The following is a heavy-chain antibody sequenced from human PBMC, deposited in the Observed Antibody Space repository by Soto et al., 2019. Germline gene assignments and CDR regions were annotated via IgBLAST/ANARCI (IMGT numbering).Heavy chain of an antibody. J-gene: IGHJ4*02. V-gene: IGHV4-34*01. CDR1: GWSFSGYY. D-gene: IGHD3-16*02. CDR2: INHSGST. CDR3: ARGKLSDYVWGSYRYHFDS. Sequence: PXETLSLTCAVYGWSFSGYYWSWIRQPPGRGLEWIGEINHSGSTNYNPSLKSRVTISVDTSKNQFSLKLSSVTAADTAVYYCARGKLSDYVWGSYRYHFDSWGQGTVVTVSS.